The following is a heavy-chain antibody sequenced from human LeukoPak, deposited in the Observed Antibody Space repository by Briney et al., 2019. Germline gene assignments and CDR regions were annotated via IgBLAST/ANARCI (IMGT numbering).Heavy chain of an antibody. D-gene: IGHD3-3*02. Sequence: GGSLRLYCAASGFTFSSYWMSWVRQAPGKGLEWVANIKQDGSEKYYVDSVKGRFTISRDNAKNSLYLQMNSLRAEDTAVYYCARHFWSGYYLFDYWGQGTLVTVSS. J-gene: IGHJ4*02. CDR3: ARHFWSGYYLFDY. CDR1: GFTFSSYW. V-gene: IGHV3-7*01. CDR2: IKQDGSEK.